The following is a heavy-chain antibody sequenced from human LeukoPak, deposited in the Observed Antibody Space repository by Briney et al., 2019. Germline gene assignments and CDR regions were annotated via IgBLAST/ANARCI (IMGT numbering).Heavy chain of an antibody. Sequence: GGSLRLSCAASGFTFSSYEMNWVRQAPGKGLEWVSYISSSGSTIYYADSVKGRFTISRDNAKNSLYLQMNNLRAEDTAVYYCARGPRITIFGVFYYYGMDVWGQGTTVTVSS. D-gene: IGHD3-3*01. J-gene: IGHJ6*02. V-gene: IGHV3-48*03. CDR1: GFTFSSYE. CDR3: ARGPRITIFGVFYYYGMDV. CDR2: ISSSGSTI.